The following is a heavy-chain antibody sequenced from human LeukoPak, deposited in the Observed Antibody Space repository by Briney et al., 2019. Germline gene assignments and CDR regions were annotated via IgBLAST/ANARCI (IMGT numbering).Heavy chain of an antibody. V-gene: IGHV1-18*01. CDR3: ARDAPTQVVVVGYYYMDV. D-gene: IGHD2-15*01. J-gene: IGHJ6*03. Sequence: GASVKVSCKASGYTFTSYGISWVRQAPGQGLEWMGWISAYDGNTNYAQKLQGRVTMTTDTSTSTAYMELRSLRSDDTAVYYCARDAPTQVVVVGYYYMDVWGKGTTVTVSS. CDR2: ISAYDGNT. CDR1: GYTFTSYG.